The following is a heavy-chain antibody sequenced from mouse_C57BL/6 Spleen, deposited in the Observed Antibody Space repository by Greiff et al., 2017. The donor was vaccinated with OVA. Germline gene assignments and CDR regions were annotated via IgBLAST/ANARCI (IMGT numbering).Heavy chain of an antibody. Sequence: QVQLKQPGAELVKPGASVKVSCKASGYTFTSYWMHWVKQRPGQGLEWIGRIHPSDSDTNYNQKFKGKATLTVDKSSSTAYMQLSSLTSEDSAVYYCAMITTVVARGYWGQGTTLTVSS. CDR1: GYTFTSYW. D-gene: IGHD1-1*01. CDR3: AMITTVVARGY. J-gene: IGHJ2*01. CDR2: IHPSDSDT. V-gene: IGHV1-74*01.